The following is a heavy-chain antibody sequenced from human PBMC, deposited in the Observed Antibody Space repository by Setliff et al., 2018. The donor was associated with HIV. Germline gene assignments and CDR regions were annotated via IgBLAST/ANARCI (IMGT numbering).Heavy chain of an antibody. CDR1: GGSINSSSYY. D-gene: IGHD6-19*01. J-gene: IGHJ4*02. V-gene: IGHV4-39*07. CDR3: ARANLYSSGPLDY. CDR2: ISYSGGI. Sequence: PSETLSLTCTVSGGSINSSSYYWGWIRQPPGKGLDWIGSISYSGGIYYNPSLKSRVILSIDTSKNQFSLRLTFLAAGDTAVYFCARANLYSSGPLDYWGQGRLVTVSS.